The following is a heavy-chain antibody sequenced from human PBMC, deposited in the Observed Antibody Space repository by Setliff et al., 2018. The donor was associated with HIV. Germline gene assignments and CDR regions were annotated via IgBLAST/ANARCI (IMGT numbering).Heavy chain of an antibody. D-gene: IGHD6-13*01. Sequence: LRLSCAASGFTLSNYWMNWVRQAPGKGLEWVANIKQDESEKNYVDSVEGRFTISRDNAKYSLYLQMANLRVEDTAVYFCAREMAATAHPDDPYFQHWGQGTLVTVSS. CDR2: IKQDESEK. CDR3: AREMAATAHPDDPYFQH. CDR1: GFTLSNYW. J-gene: IGHJ1*01. V-gene: IGHV3-7*01.